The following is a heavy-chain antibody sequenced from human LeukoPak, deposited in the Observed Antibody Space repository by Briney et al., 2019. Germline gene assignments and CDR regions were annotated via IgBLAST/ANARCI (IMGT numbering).Heavy chain of an antibody. Sequence: SETLSLTCTVSGGSISSYYWSWIRQPPGKGLEWIGYIYYSGSTNYNPSLKSRVTISVDTSKNQFSLKLSSVTAADTAVYYCAGGTVTGCMDVWGQGTTVTVSS. V-gene: IGHV4-59*08. CDR3: AGGTVTGCMDV. D-gene: IGHD3-9*01. CDR2: IYYSGST. J-gene: IGHJ6*02. CDR1: GGSISSYY.